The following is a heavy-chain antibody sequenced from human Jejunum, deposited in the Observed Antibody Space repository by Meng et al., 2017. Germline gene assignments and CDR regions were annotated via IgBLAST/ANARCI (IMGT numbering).Heavy chain of an antibody. D-gene: IGHD5-24*01. V-gene: IGHV3-23*01. CDR3: AKDREPDGLWPFDN. CDR1: GFTFSTYT. J-gene: IGHJ4*02. CDR2: VTQDGST. Sequence: GESLKISCAASGFTFSTYTFSWVRQAPGKGLEWVSGVTQDGSTYYAESVKGRFTVSRDNSKNTVYLQMNSLRAEDTALYYCAKDREPDGLWPFDNWGQGTLVTVSS.